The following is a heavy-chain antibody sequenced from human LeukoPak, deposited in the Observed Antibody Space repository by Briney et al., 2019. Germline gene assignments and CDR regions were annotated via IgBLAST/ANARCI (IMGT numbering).Heavy chain of an antibody. Sequence: GGSLRLSCAASGFTFRTYVMSWVRQAPGKGLEYVAAITGTGGRLYYAESVRGRFTISRDNSKSTVSLQMNSLRAEDTAVYYCATYLYGSGGQLVPSWGQGTQVTVSS. D-gene: IGHD2-15*01. CDR1: GFTFRTYV. V-gene: IGHV3-23*01. J-gene: IGHJ5*02. CDR2: ITGTGGRL. CDR3: ATYLYGSGGQLVPS.